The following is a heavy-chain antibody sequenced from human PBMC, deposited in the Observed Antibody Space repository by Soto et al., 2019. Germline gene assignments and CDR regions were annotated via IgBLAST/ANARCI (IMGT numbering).Heavy chain of an antibody. CDR3: ANDISRSRLSDGMDV. J-gene: IGHJ6*02. Sequence: EVQLVESGGVVVQPGGSLRLSCAASGFTFDDYTMHWVRQAPGKGLEWVSLISWDGGGTTYADSVKGRFTISRDNSKNSLYLQMNSLRTEDTAFYYCANDISRSRLSDGMDVWGQGTTVTVSS. V-gene: IGHV3-43*01. CDR2: ISWDGGGT. CDR1: GFTFDDYT. D-gene: IGHD6-13*01.